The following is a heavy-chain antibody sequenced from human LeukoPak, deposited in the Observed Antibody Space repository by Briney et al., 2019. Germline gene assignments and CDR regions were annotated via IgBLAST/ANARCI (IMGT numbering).Heavy chain of an antibody. CDR3: ASDQASDTFTVPFGH. CDR2: INQDGSEK. CDR1: GFTFTNYW. J-gene: IGHJ4*02. D-gene: IGHD4-17*01. V-gene: IGHV3-7*01. Sequence: GGSLRLSCAASGFTFTNYWMSWVRQAPGKGLEWVANINQDGSEKYYVDSVKGRFTISRDNAKNSLYLQMNGLRAEDSAVYYCASDQASDTFTVPFGHWGQGTLVTVSS.